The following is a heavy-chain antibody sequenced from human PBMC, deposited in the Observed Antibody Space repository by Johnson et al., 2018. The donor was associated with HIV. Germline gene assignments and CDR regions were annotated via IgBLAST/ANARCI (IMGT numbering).Heavy chain of an antibody. CDR2: ISGGGGST. Sequence: VQLVESGGGLVQPGGSLRLSCAASGFTFSSYAMSWVRQAPGKELEWVSAISGGGGSTYYADSVKGRFTISRDNSKNTLYLQMNSLRAEDTAVYYCARDSGSYYRTFDIWGQGTMVTVSS. CDR1: GFTFSSYA. CDR3: ARDSGSYYRTFDI. V-gene: IGHV3-23*04. J-gene: IGHJ3*02. D-gene: IGHD1-26*01.